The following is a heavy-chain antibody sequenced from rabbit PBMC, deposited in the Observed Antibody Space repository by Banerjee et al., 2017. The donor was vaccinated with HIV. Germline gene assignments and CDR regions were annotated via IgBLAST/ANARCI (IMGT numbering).Heavy chain of an antibody. D-gene: IGHD6-1*01. CDR2: IYGDSSGTT. J-gene: IGHJ4*01. V-gene: IGHV1S45*01. CDR1: GFTLSSSYW. Sequence: QEQLEESGGDLVKPEGSLTLTCTASGFTLSSSYWMCWVRQAPGKGLEWIACIYGDSSGTTYYASWAKGRFTISKTSSTTVALQMTSLTAADTATYFCARRLHGGGYAINLWGQGTLVTVS. CDR3: ARRLHGGGYAINL.